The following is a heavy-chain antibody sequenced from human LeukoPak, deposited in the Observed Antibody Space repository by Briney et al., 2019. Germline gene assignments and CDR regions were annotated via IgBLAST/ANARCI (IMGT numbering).Heavy chain of an antibody. V-gene: IGHV3-23*01. J-gene: IGHJ4*02. CDR3: AKDLVPAGAKRPVGY. D-gene: IGHD4/OR15-4a*01. CDR1: GFTFSSYA. CDR2: ISGGGANS. Sequence: GGSLRLSCAASGFTFSSYAMSWVRQAPGKGLEWVSAISGGGANSYYADSVKGRFTISRDNSKDTLYLQMNSLGAEDTAVYYCAKDLVPAGAKRPVGYWGQGTLVTVSS.